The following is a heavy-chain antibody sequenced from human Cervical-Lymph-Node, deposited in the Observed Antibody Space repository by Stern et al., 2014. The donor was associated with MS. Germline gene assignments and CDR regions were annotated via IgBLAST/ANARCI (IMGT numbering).Heavy chain of an antibody. CDR1: GYTFTVYS. D-gene: IGHD3-10*01. J-gene: IGHJ4*02. CDR3: ARDASIINFDY. CDR2: ITPRTGHP. Sequence: QMQLVESGSELKTPGASVKVSCKGSGYTFTVYSINWVRQAPGQGLEWMGWITPRTGHPTYAQGFPGRFVFSADPSASTAYLQMNSLEAEDTAVYYCARDASIINFDYWGQGSLVTVSP. V-gene: IGHV7-4-1*02.